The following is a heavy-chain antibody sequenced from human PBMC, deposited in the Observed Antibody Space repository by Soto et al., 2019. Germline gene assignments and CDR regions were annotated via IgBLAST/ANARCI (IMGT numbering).Heavy chain of an antibody. Sequence: ASVKVSCKASGYTFTTYYMHWVRQAPGQGLEWMGIINPSGGSTSYAQRFQGRLTMTRDTSTSTVYMELNILRSEDTAVCYCARKAYEYDAGSFDPWGQGTLVTV. CDR3: ARKAYEYDAGSFDP. CDR1: GYTFTTYY. J-gene: IGHJ5*02. V-gene: IGHV1-46*01. D-gene: IGHD2-21*01. CDR2: INPSGGST.